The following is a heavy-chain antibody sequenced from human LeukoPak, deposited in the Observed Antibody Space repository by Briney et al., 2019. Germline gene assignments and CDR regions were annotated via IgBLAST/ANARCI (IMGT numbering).Heavy chain of an antibody. D-gene: IGHD6-13*01. Sequence: RPGGSLRLSCAASGFTVSDNYMSWVRQAPGKGLEWVSIIYSGGTTYYADSVKGRFTISRDISKNTVYLQMNSLRAEDTAAYYCARALAAASHTSFDYWGQGTLVTVSS. CDR1: GFTVSDNY. CDR2: IYSGGTT. V-gene: IGHV3-66*01. CDR3: ARALAAASHTSFDY. J-gene: IGHJ4*02.